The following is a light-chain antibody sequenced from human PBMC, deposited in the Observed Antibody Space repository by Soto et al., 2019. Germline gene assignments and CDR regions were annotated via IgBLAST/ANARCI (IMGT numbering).Light chain of an antibody. Sequence: EIVLTQSPATLSLSPGERATLSCRASQSVTSSFLAWYQQRPGQAPRLLIYGASSRATSVPDRFSGSGSGTDFTLTISRLEPEDYAVYYCQQYSRSPGSFGQGTKVEFK. CDR1: QSVTSSF. CDR3: QQYSRSPGS. CDR2: GAS. J-gene: IGKJ1*01. V-gene: IGKV3-20*01.